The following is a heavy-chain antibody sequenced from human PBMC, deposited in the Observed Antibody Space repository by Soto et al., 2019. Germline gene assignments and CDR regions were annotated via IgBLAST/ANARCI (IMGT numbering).Heavy chain of an antibody. V-gene: IGHV3-21*01. Sequence: EVQLVESGGGLVKPGGSLRLSCAASGFTFSSYSMNWVRQAPGKGLEWVSSISSSSSYIYYADSVKGRFTISRDNAKNSLYLQMNSLRAEDTAVYYCAREECSSTSCYEWFDPWGQGTLVTVSS. J-gene: IGHJ5*02. CDR2: ISSSSSYI. D-gene: IGHD2-2*01. CDR1: GFTFSSYS. CDR3: AREECSSTSCYEWFDP.